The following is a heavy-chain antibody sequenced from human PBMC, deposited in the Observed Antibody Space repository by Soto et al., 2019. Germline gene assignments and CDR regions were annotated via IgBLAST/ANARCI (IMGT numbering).Heavy chain of an antibody. V-gene: IGHV1-18*01. CDR3: AREGSGWYLGAFDI. D-gene: IGHD6-19*01. J-gene: IGHJ3*02. CDR1: GYTFTSYG. CDR2: ISAYNGNT. Sequence: QVQLVQSGAEVKKPGASVKVSCKASGYTFTSYGISWVRQAPGQGLEWMGWISAYNGNTKYSQKFQGRVTITRDTSASTAYMELSSLRSEDTAVYYCAREGSGWYLGAFDIWGQGTMVTVSS.